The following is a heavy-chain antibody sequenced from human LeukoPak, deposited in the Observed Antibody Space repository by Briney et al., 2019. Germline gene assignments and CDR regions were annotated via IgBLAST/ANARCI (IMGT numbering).Heavy chain of an antibody. CDR1: GGSFSGYY. Sequence: SETLSLTCSVYGGSFSGYYWRWIRQPPGKGLELNGEINHSGSTNYNPSLKSRVTISVDTSKNQFSLKLRSVTAADTAVYYCARGGYYDSSGPYRAYEDCWGQGTLVTVSS. CDR3: ARGGYYDSSGPYRAYEDC. J-gene: IGHJ4*02. D-gene: IGHD3-22*01. V-gene: IGHV4-34*01. CDR2: INHSGST.